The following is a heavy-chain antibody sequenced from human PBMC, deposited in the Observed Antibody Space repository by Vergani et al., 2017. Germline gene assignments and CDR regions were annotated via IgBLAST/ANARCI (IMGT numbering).Heavy chain of an antibody. CDR2: ISSSSSYI. V-gene: IGHV3-21*01. D-gene: IGHD6-19*01. J-gene: IGHJ4*02. CDR1: GFTFSSYS. Sequence: EVQLVESGGGLVKPGGSLRLSCAASGFTFSSYSMNWVRQAPGKGLEWVSSISSSSSYIYYADSVKGRFTISRDNAKNSLYMQMNSLRAQDTDVYYCASGSAPLDNVGSGYWGQGTLVTVSS. CDR3: ASGSAPLDNVGSGY.